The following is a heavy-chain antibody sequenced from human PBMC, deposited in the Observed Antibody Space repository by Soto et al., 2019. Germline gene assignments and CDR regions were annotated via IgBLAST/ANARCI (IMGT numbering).Heavy chain of an antibody. J-gene: IGHJ4*02. CDR2: IKQDGSEK. V-gene: IGHV3-7*05. Sequence: EVQLVESGGGLVQPGGSLRLSCSASGFTFSVYWMTWVRQAPGKGPEWVANIKQDGSEKYYVDSVKGRFTIARDYANNPLYLEINSPGTEDTAVYYCAKGKSAHPGEDWGQGTLVTVSS. CDR1: GFTFSVYW. D-gene: IGHD3-10*01. CDR3: AKGKSAHPGED.